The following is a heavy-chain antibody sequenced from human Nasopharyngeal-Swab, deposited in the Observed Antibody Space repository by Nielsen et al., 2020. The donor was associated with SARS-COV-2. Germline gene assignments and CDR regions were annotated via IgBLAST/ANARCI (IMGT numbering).Heavy chain of an antibody. CDR3: ARHERRWLQLRISWFDP. V-gene: IGHV4-34*01. J-gene: IGHJ5*02. D-gene: IGHD5-24*01. Sequence: GSLRLSCAVYGGSFSANYWNWVRQSPGKGLEWIGEISHSGATNYKSSLKSRVIMSVDTSKNQFSLKLSSVTAADTAVYYCARHERRWLQLRISWFDPWGQGTLVTVSS. CDR1: GGSFSANY. CDR2: ISHSGAT.